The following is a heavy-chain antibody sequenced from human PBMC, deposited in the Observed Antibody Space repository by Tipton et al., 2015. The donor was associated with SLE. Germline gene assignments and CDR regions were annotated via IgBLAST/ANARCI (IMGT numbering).Heavy chain of an antibody. V-gene: IGHV4-34*01. Sequence: LRLSCAVYGGSFSGYYWSWIRQPPGKGLEWIGEINHSGSTNYNPSLKSRVTISVDTSKNQFSLKLSSVTAADTAVYYCASEAYDFWSGPSAYFQHWGQGTRVTVSS. CDR3: ASEAYDFWSGPSAYFQH. CDR1: GGSFSGYY. J-gene: IGHJ1*01. D-gene: IGHD3-3*01. CDR2: INHSGST.